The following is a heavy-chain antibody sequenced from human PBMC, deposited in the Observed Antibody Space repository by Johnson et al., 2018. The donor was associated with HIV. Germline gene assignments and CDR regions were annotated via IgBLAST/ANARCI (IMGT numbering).Heavy chain of an antibody. CDR1: GFTFDDYA. V-gene: IGHV3-9*01. J-gene: IGHJ3*02. CDR2: ISWNSGSI. Sequence: VQLVESGGGLVQPGRSLRLSCAASGFTFDDYAMHWVRQAPGKGLEWVTGISWNSGSIGYADSVKGRFPLSRDNAKTSLYLQMNSLRAEDKALYYCAKDMGATIDRDAFDIWGQGTMVTVSS. CDR3: AKDMGATIDRDAFDI. D-gene: IGHD1-26*01.